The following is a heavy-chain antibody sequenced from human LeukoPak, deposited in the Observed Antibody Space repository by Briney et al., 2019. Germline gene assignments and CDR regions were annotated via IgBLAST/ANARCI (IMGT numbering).Heavy chain of an antibody. Sequence: QPGGSLRLSCAASGFTFSSYGLHWVRQAPGKGLEWVAFIRYDGSNKYYADSVKGRFTISRDNSKNTLYLQMNSLRAEDTAVYYCAKRIAVAGDFDYWGQGTLVTVSS. CDR1: GFTFSSYG. CDR2: IRYDGSNK. CDR3: AKRIAVAGDFDY. J-gene: IGHJ4*02. V-gene: IGHV3-30*02. D-gene: IGHD6-19*01.